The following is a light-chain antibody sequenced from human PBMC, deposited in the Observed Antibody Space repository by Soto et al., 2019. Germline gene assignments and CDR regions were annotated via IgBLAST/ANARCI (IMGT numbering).Light chain of an antibody. CDR2: DDD. J-gene: IGLJ1*01. CDR3: GSWDSSLSAYV. Sequence: QSVLTQPPSVSAAPAQTVTIFCSGSSSNIGGNSVSWYQQLPGTAPKLLIYDDDKRPSGIPDRFSGSKSGTSATLGITGFQTGDEADYYCGSWDSSLSAYVFGTGTKVTVL. CDR1: SSNIGGNS. V-gene: IGLV1-51*01.